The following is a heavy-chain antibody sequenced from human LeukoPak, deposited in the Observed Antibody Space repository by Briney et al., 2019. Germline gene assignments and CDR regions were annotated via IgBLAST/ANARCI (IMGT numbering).Heavy chain of an antibody. J-gene: IGHJ4*02. CDR2: IKQDGSEK. CDR1: GFAFSSYW. D-gene: IGHD3-22*01. CDR3: AQAGDSSGYFDY. Sequence: GGSLRLSCAASGFAFSSYWMSWVRQAPGKGLEWVANIKQDGSEKYYVDSVKGRFTISRDNSKNSLYLQMNSLRAEDTAVYYCAQAGDSSGYFDYWGQGTLVTVSS. V-gene: IGHV3-7*01.